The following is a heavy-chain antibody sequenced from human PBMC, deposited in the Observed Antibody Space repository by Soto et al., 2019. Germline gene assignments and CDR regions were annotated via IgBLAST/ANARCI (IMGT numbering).Heavy chain of an antibody. J-gene: IGHJ4*02. V-gene: IGHV1-69*13. CDR2: IIPIFGTA. CDR1: GGTFSSYA. Sequence: ASVKVSCKASGGTFSSYAISWLRQAPGQGLEWMGGIIPIFGTANYAQKFQGRVTITADESTSTAYMELSSLRSEDTAVYYCARGPGYYYDSSGYREQAYWGQGTLVTVSS. CDR3: ARGPGYYYDSSGYREQAY. D-gene: IGHD3-22*01.